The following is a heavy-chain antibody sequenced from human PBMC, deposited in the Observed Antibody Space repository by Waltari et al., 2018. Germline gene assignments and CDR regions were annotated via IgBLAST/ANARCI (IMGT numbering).Heavy chain of an antibody. Sequence: EVQLVESGGGLVQPGTSLRLSCVASGFIFDDYVLPWVRQAPGKGLEWVSGINWNSGSIAYADSVKGRFIISRDNAKNSLYLQLNSPRPEDTALYYCAKEGKYASGWAYFDYWGQGTLVTVSS. CDR2: INWNSGSI. J-gene: IGHJ4*02. V-gene: IGHV3-9*01. D-gene: IGHD6-19*01. CDR1: GFIFDDYV. CDR3: AKEGKYASGWAYFDY.